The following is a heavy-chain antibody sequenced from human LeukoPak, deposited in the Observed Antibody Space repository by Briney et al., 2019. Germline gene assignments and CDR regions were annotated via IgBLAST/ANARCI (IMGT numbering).Heavy chain of an antibody. J-gene: IGHJ5*02. Sequence: GASVTVSCKTYGSTFTWYLIHWVRQAPGQGLEWVGTINPRGPITSYAERFQGRVTLTEDTSTNTFYMELSSLTSDDTAVYFCARPAYCDGTNCGYWLDPWGPGTLVTVSS. V-gene: IGHV1-46*01. CDR2: INPRGPIT. CDR1: GSTFTWYL. CDR3: ARPAYCDGTNCGYWLDP. D-gene: IGHD2-21*01.